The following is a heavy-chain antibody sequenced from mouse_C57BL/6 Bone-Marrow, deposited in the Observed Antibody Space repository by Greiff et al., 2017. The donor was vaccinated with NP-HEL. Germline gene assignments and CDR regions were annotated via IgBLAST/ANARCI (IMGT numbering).Heavy chain of an antibody. Sequence: QVQLKQPGAELVKPGASVKMSCKASGYTFTSYWITWVKQRPGQGLEWIGDIYPGSGSTNYNEKFKSKATLTVDTSSSTAYMQLSSLTSEDSAVYYCATSYYGSFYYFDYWGQGTTLTVSS. J-gene: IGHJ2*01. CDR1: GYTFTSYW. CDR2: IYPGSGST. CDR3: ATSYYGSFYYFDY. D-gene: IGHD1-1*01. V-gene: IGHV1-55*01.